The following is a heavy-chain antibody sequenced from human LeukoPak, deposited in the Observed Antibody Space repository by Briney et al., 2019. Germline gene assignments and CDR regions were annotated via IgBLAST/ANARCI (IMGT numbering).Heavy chain of an antibody. Sequence: PGGALRLSCTTSKFNFNSYGMTWVRQAPGGGVEGVSSISGSGGSTQYAASVQGRFTISRDNSKNTLYLQMNSLRAEDTAIYYCAKDPNGDYIGTFEMWGQGTMVTVSS. CDR2: ISGSGGST. J-gene: IGHJ3*02. V-gene: IGHV3-23*01. D-gene: IGHD4-17*01. CDR3: AKDPNGDYIGTFEM. CDR1: KFNFNSYG.